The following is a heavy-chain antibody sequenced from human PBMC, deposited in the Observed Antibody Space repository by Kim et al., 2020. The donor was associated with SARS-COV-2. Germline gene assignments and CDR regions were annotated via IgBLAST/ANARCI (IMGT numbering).Heavy chain of an antibody. CDR1: GDSVSSNSAA. Sequence: SQTLSLTCAISGDSVSSNSAAWNWIRQSPSRGLEWLGRTYYRSKWYNDSPESVKSQININPDTSRNQISLQLNAVSPEDTAVYYCARGVTVVGSYFDYWGQGTLVTVSS. J-gene: IGHJ4*02. V-gene: IGHV6-1*01. CDR2: TYYRSKWYN. D-gene: IGHD6-19*01. CDR3: ARGVTVVGSYFDY.